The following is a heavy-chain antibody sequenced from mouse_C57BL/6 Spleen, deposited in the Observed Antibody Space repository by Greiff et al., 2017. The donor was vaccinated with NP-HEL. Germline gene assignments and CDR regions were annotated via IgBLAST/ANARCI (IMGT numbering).Heavy chain of an antibody. CDR1: GFTFSDYG. CDR2: ISSGSSTI. Sequence: EVQVVESGGGSVKPGGSLKLSCAASGFTFSDYGMHWVRQAPEKGLEWVAYISSGSSTIYYADTVKGRFTISRDNAKTTLFLQMTSLRSDDATMYYCARKAGRAWYFDVWGTGTTVTVSS. V-gene: IGHV5-17*01. D-gene: IGHD4-1*01. J-gene: IGHJ1*03. CDR3: ARKAGRAWYFDV.